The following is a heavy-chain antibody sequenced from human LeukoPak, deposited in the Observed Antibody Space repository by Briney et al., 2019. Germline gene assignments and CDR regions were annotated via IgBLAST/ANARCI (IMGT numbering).Heavy chain of an antibody. D-gene: IGHD3-10*01. V-gene: IGHV5-51*01. CDR3: AGLCYTGEVLWFGAWGH. J-gene: IGHJ4*02. CDR1: GYSFNKYW. Sequence: GESLKIFCHGSGYSFNKYWITLVRQMPGNGLEWMGIIYPGDSATRYSPSFQGQVTISADKSISTAYLQWRALKDSNTAVYYGAGLCYTGEVLWFGAWGHWGQGTLVTVSS. CDR2: IYPGDSAT.